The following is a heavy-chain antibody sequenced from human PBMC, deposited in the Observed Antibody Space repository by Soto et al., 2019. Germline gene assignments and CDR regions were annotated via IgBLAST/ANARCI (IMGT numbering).Heavy chain of an antibody. D-gene: IGHD5-18*01. CDR3: AREPGSGFGYSYALAMDY. V-gene: IGHV1-18*01. J-gene: IGHJ6*02. CDR2: ISGYNGNT. Sequence: QVQLVQSGAEVKKPGASVKVSCKASGYTFSNYGISWVRQGPGQGLEWMGWISGYNGNTHYEEKVQDRIKMTTDTNTGRTKLELRDMDPDDTALYYCAREPGSGFGYSYALAMDYWGQGTTVTVSS. CDR1: GYTFSNYG.